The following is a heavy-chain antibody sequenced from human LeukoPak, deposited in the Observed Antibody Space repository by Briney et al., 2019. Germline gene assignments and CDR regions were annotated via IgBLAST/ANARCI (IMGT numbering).Heavy chain of an antibody. CDR3: ARAPPNWGPDF. CDR2: MSPNSGDT. CDR1: GYTFTSYD. Sequence: ASVTVSCKASGYTFTSYDINWVRPATAQGLAWMGWMSPNSGDTGYAQKLQGRVTMTRNTSISTAYLGLSSLRSEDTAMYYCARAPPNWGPDFWGQGTLITVSS. V-gene: IGHV1-8*01. D-gene: IGHD7-27*01. J-gene: IGHJ4*02.